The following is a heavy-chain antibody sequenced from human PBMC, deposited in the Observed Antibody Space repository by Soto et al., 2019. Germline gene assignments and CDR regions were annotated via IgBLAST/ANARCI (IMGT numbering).Heavy chain of an antibody. CDR2: MNPHSGKT. CDR3: ARNPVGATIDY. Sequence: QVQLVQSGAEVKKPGASVKVSCKASGYTLGNYDMNWVRQAPGQGLEWMGWMNPHSGKTVYARKFQGRVTMTRDTSLTTAFLEVSSLRSEDTAVYYCARNPVGATIDYWGQGTLVTVSS. J-gene: IGHJ4*02. D-gene: IGHD1-26*01. V-gene: IGHV1-8*01. CDR1: GYTLGNYD.